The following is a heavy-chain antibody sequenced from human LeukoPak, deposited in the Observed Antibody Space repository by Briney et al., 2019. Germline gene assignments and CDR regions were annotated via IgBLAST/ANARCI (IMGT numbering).Heavy chain of an antibody. CDR2: IIPILDIA. V-gene: IGHV1-69*04. CDR3: ARLCADGDCDY. Sequence: ASVKVSCKASGGTFSSYAISWVRQAPGQGLEWMGRIIPILDIANYAQKFQGRVTINADKSTSTAYMELSSLRSEDTAVYYCARLCADGDCDYWGQGTLVTVSS. J-gene: IGHJ4*02. CDR1: GGTFSSYA. D-gene: IGHD3-16*01.